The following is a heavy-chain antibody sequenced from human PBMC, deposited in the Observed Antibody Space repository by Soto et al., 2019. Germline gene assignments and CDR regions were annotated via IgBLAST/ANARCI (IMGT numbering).Heavy chain of an antibody. V-gene: IGHV3-23*03. CDR3: ARGSFAVTVIQPAMYFKH. CDR1: GFTFSGYA. Sequence: PWGSLRLSCAASGFTFSGYAMSWVRQAPGKGLEWVSVIHGDGNSPYYADSVKGRFTISRDNAKNSLYLQMNSLRVEDTAIYYCARGSFAVTVIQPAMYFKHWGQGTLVNVS. J-gene: IGHJ1*01. D-gene: IGHD2-21*02. CDR2: IHGDGNSP.